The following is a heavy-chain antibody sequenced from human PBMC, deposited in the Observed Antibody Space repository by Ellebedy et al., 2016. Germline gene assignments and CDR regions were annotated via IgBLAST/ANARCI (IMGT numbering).Heavy chain of an antibody. CDR2: IKQDGSQK. D-gene: IGHD2-15*01. Sequence: GESLKISXAASGFTFSDYWMSWVRQAPGKGLEWVANIKQDGSQKYYVDSLKGRFTISRDNAKNSLYLQMNSLRVEDTAVYYCARLETDIIVVVSAFDSWGQGTLVTVSS. J-gene: IGHJ5*01. CDR3: ARLETDIIVVVSAFDS. V-gene: IGHV3-7*01. CDR1: GFTFSDYW.